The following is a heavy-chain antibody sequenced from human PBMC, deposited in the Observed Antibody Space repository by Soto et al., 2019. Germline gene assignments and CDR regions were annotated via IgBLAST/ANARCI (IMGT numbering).Heavy chain of an antibody. CDR3: ARDGGGYDYWDI. CDR2: IKQDGSEK. J-gene: IGHJ3*02. Sequence: EVQLVESGGGLVQPGGSLRLSCAASGFTFSSYWMSWVRQAPGKGLEWVANIKQDGSEKYYVDSVKGRFTISRDNAKNSLYLKMNSLRAEDMAVYYCARDGGGYDYWDIWGQGTMVTVSS. V-gene: IGHV3-7*01. D-gene: IGHD5-12*01. CDR1: GFTFSSYW.